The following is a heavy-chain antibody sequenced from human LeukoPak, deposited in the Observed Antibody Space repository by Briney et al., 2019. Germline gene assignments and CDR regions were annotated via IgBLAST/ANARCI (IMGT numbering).Heavy chain of an antibody. CDR3: ASLNSGFDY. CDR2: ISYDGSNK. J-gene: IGHJ4*02. CDR1: GFTFSSYA. Sequence: PGGSLRLSCAASGFTFSSYAMHWVRQAPGKGLEWVAVISYDGSNKYYADSVKGRFTISRDNSKNTLYLQMNSLRAEDTAVYYCASLNSGFDYWGQGTLVTVSS. D-gene: IGHD4-23*01. V-gene: IGHV3-30*04.